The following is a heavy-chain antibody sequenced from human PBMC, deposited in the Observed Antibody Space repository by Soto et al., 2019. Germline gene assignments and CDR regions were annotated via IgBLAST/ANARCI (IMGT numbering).Heavy chain of an antibody. CDR1: GGSISSGGYY. D-gene: IGHD7-27*01. J-gene: IGHJ4*02. CDR3: ARDRSNWAFDY. Sequence: QVQLQESGPGLVKPSQTLSLTCTVSGGSISSGGYYWSWIRQHPGKGLEWIGYIYYSGSTYYNPSLKSRXTXSXXTSKNQFSLRLSSVTAADTAVYYCARDRSNWAFDYWGQGTLVTVSS. CDR2: IYYSGST. V-gene: IGHV4-31*03.